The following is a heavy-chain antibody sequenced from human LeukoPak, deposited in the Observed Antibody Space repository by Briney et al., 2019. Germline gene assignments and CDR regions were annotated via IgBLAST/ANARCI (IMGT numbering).Heavy chain of an antibody. CDR1: GGSISSYY. Sequence: PSETLSLTCTVSGGSISSYYWSWIRQPPGKGLEWIGYIYYSGSTNYNPSLKSRVTISVDTSKNQFSLKLSSVTAADTAVYYCARAGFGDNNAFDIWGQGTMVTVSS. CDR3: ARAGFGDNNAFDI. J-gene: IGHJ3*02. CDR2: IYYSGST. V-gene: IGHV4-59*01. D-gene: IGHD3-10*01.